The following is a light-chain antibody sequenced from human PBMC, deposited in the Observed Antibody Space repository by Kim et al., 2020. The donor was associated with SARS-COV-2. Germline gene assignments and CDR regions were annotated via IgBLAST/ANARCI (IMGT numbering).Light chain of an antibody. V-gene: IGKV1-9*01. J-gene: IGKJ2*01. CDR2: AAS. CDR1: QGISSY. CDR3: QQLNSYPYT. Sequence: DIQLTQSPSFLSASVGDRVTITCRASQGISSYLAWYQQKPGKAPKLLIYAASTLQSGVPSRFGGSGSGTEFTLTISSLQPEDFATYFCQQLNSYPYTFGQGTKLEI.